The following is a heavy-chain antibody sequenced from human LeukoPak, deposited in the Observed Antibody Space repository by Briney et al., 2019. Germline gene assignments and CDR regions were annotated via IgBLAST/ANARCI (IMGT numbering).Heavy chain of an antibody. CDR1: GYTFTSYA. CDR2: INTNTGNP. D-gene: IGHD2-15*01. V-gene: IGHV7-4-1*02. Sequence: GASVKVSCKAPGYTFTSYAMNWVRQAPGQGLEWMGWINTNTGNPTYAQGSTGRFVFSLDTSVSTAYLQISSLKAEDTAVYYCFVVVVAATPKWFDPWGQGTLVTVSS. CDR3: FVVVVAATPKWFDP. J-gene: IGHJ5*02.